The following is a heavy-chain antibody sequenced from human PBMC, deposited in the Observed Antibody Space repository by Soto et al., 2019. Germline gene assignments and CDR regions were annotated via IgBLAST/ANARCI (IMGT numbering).Heavy chain of an antibody. V-gene: IGHV4-28*01. CDR1: GYYIGTYDG. D-gene: IGHD3-9*01. J-gene: IGHJ4*02. Sequence: FETQSHTGDVPGYYIGTYDGLGWIRQPPGKGLEWIGYIYYTGTTYYNLSLKSRVTMSVDAAKDQFSLKVSSVTAADTAMYYCARTSRLKTGHLDYWGRGIQVNVSS. CDR3: ARTSRLKTGHLDY. CDR2: IYYTGTT.